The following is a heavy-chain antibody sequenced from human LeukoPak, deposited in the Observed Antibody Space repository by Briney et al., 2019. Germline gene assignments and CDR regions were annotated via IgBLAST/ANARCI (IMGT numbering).Heavy chain of an antibody. CDR3: GRVSESLVNGGVSWSFDN. Sequence: PGGSLRLSCAASGFTFSSYCMSWVRQAPGKGLEWVANIKQDGSEKYYVDSVEGRFTISRDNAKNSLYLQMNSLRAEDTAVYYCGRVSESLVNGGVSWSFDNWGQGTLVTVSS. CDR2: IKQDGSEK. D-gene: IGHD2-15*01. CDR1: GFTFSSYC. V-gene: IGHV3-7*03. J-gene: IGHJ4*02.